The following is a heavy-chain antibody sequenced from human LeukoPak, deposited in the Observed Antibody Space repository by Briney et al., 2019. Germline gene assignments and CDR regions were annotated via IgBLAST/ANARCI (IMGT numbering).Heavy chain of an antibody. CDR2: INPSGGST. Sequence: SSVKVSCKASVYTFTSYYMHWVRQAPGQGLEWMGIINPSGGSTSYAQKFQGRVTMTRDMSTSTVYMELSSLRSEETAVYYCERDYCSSTSCSENYYYMDVWGKGTTVTVSS. CDR3: ERDYCSSTSCSENYYYMDV. D-gene: IGHD2-2*01. V-gene: IGHV1-46*01. CDR1: VYTFTSYY. J-gene: IGHJ6*03.